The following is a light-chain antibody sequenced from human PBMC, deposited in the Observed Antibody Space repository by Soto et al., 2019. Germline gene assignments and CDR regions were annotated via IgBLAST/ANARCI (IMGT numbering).Light chain of an antibody. CDR1: QSISIW. V-gene: IGKV1-5*01. Sequence: DIQMTQSPSTLSASVGDRVTITCRASQSISIWLAWYQQKPGKAPKVLIYDASTLDGGVPSRFSGRRSGTDFTLTISSLQPSDFATYYCQQYNTYPLTFGGGTKVDI. CDR3: QQYNTYPLT. CDR2: DAS. J-gene: IGKJ4*01.